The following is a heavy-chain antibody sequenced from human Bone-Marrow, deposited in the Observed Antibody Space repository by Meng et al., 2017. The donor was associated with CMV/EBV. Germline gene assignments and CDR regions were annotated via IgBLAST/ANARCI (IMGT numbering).Heavy chain of an antibody. CDR2: IYSGGTT. V-gene: IGHV3-66*02. CDR3: ARDKGYGSGMDV. Sequence: GESLKISCAASGFTFSDYYMNWVRQAPGKGLEWVSLIYSGGTTYYADSVKGRFTISRDNSKNTLYLQMNSLRGEDTAVYYCARDKGYGSGMDVWGQGTTATVSS. J-gene: IGHJ6*02. D-gene: IGHD5-12*01. CDR1: GFTFSDYY.